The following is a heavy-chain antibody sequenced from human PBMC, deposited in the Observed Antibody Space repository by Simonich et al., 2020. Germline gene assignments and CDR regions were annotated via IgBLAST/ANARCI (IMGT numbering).Heavy chain of an antibody. D-gene: IGHD1-1*01. J-gene: IGHJ4*02. CDR2: NNHSEST. Sequence: QVQLQQWGAGLLKPSETLSLTCAVYGGSFSGYYWSWIRQPPGKGLEWIGENNHSESTNYNPSLKSRDTISVDTSKNQFSLKLSSVTAADTAVYYCARHLQLGPFDYWGQGTLVTVSS. V-gene: IGHV4-34*01. CDR3: ARHLQLGPFDY. CDR1: GGSFSGYY.